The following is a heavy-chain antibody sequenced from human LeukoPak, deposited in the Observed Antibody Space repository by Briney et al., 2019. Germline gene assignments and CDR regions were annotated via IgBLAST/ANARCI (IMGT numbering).Heavy chain of an antibody. D-gene: IGHD3-22*01. CDR2: INPSGGST. CDR3: ARAYSVYDSSGYYLH. Sequence: ASVKVSCKASGYTFTSYYMHWVRQAPGQGPEWMGIINPSGGSTSYAQRFQGRVTMTRDTSTSTVYMELSSLRSEDTAVYYCARAYSVYDSSGYYLHWGQGTLVTVSS. CDR1: GYTFTSYY. V-gene: IGHV1-46*01. J-gene: IGHJ4*02.